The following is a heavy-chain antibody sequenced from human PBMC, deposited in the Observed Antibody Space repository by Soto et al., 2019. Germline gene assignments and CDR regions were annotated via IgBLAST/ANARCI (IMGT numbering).Heavy chain of an antibody. Sequence: SETLSLTCAVYGGSFSGYYWSWIRQPPGKGLEWIGEINHSGSTNYNPSLKSRVTISVDTSKNQFSLKLSSVTAADTAVYYCARDRRTSYRGYDPETFHYWCQGTLVTV. D-gene: IGHD5-12*01. CDR1: GGSFSGYY. J-gene: IGHJ4*02. CDR3: ARDRRTSYRGYDPETFHY. CDR2: INHSGST. V-gene: IGHV4-34*01.